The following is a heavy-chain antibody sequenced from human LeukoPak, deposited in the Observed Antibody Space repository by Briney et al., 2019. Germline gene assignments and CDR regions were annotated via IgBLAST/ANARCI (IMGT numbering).Heavy chain of an antibody. CDR3: ARVLGFFDY. CDR2: ISSSGSGSTI. J-gene: IGHJ4*02. D-gene: IGHD7-27*01. CDR1: GFTFSSYG. Sequence: PGGSLRLSCAASGFTFSSYGMNWVRQAPGKGLEWVSYISSSGSGSTIFYADSVKGRFTISRDNAKNSLYLQMNSLRAEDTAVYYCARVLGFFDYWGQGTLVTVSS. V-gene: IGHV3-48*03.